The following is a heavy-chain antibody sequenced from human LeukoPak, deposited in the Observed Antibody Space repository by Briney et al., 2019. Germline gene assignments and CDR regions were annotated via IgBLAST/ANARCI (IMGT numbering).Heavy chain of an antibody. Sequence: GGSLRLSCAASGFTVSSNYMSWVRQAPGKGLEWVSVIYSDGSTYYADSVKGRFTISRDNSKNTLYLQMNSLRAEDTAVYYCARDSVGAFDYWGQGTLVTVSS. D-gene: IGHD3-3*01. V-gene: IGHV3-53*01. CDR2: IYSDGST. CDR3: ARDSVGAFDY. CDR1: GFTVSSNY. J-gene: IGHJ4*02.